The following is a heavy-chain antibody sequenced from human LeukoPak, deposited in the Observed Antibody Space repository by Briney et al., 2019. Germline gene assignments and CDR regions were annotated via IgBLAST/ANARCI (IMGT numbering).Heavy chain of an antibody. CDR3: ASNVVVPAAVKRRDRAFDI. CDR2: ISAYNGNT. D-gene: IGHD2-2*01. J-gene: IGHJ3*02. Sequence: GASVKVSCKASGYTFTSYGISWVRQAPGQGLEWMGWISAYNGNTNYAQKLQGRVTMTTDTSTSTAYMELRSLRSDDTAVYYCASNVVVPAAVKRRDRAFDIWGQGTMVTVSS. V-gene: IGHV1-18*01. CDR1: GYTFTSYG.